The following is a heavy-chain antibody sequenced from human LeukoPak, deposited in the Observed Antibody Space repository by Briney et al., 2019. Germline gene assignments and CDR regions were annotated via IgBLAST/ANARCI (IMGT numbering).Heavy chain of an antibody. D-gene: IGHD6-13*01. J-gene: IGHJ6*02. CDR1: GGSISSSSYY. V-gene: IGHV4-39*07. Sequence: SETLSLTCTVSGGSISSSSYYWGWIRQPPGKGLEWIGSIYYSGSTYYNPSLKSRVTISVDTSKNQFSLKLSSVTAADTAVYYCARDRAAAEDYYYYYGMDVWGQGTTVTVSS. CDR3: ARDRAAAEDYYYYYGMDV. CDR2: IYYSGST.